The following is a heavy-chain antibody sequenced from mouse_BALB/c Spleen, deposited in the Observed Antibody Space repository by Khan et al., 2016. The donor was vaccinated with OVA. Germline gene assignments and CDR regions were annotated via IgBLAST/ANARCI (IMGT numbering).Heavy chain of an antibody. J-gene: IGHJ4*01. Sequence: QVQLQQSGAELVKPGASVKLSCKASGYTFTSFDINWVRQRPEQGLEWIGWIFPGDVSTKYNEKFKGKATLTTDKSSSTAYMQVSRLTPEDSAVYVCARGRYYGSNPLMDYWGQGTSVTVSS. CDR1: GYTFTSFD. CDR2: IFPGDVST. D-gene: IGHD1-1*01. CDR3: ARGRYYGSNPLMDY. V-gene: IGHV1-85*01.